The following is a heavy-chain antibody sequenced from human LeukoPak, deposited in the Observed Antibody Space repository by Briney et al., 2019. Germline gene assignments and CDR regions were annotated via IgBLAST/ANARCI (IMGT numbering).Heavy chain of an antibody. Sequence: GEALKISCTVSGYGFTCYWIGWVRPTRVEGVGWMGTIYPGDSDTRYSPSFQGQDTISADKSISTAYLQWSSLKASDTAMYYCARRRSGSPGRGYFDYWGQGTLVTVSS. D-gene: IGHD1-26*01. CDR3: ARRRSGSPGRGYFDY. CDR1: GYGFTCYW. V-gene: IGHV5-51*01. J-gene: IGHJ4*02. CDR2: IYPGDSDT.